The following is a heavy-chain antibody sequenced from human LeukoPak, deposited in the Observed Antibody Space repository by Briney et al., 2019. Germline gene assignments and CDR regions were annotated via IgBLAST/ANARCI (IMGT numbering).Heavy chain of an antibody. Sequence: AGGSLRLSCPASGFTFSSYSMNWVRQAPGGGLEWLLYISAGSGTVFSADSVKGRFSISRDNARESLFLQMNSLRVDDTAVYYCTKDLGLRRMIWGRGTLVIVSS. CDR1: GFTFSSYS. CDR3: TKDLGLRRMI. V-gene: IGHV3-48*04. D-gene: IGHD1-14*01. CDR2: ISAGSGTV. J-gene: IGHJ2*01.